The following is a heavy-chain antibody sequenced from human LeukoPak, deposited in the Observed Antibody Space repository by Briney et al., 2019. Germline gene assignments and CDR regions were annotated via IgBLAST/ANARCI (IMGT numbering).Heavy chain of an antibody. CDR3: ARDGTAANFDY. J-gene: IGHJ4*02. D-gene: IGHD6-13*01. V-gene: IGHV3-74*01. CDR2: VTSDGSST. CDR1: GFTFSAYW. Sequence: GGSLRLSCAASGFTFSAYWMHWVRQAPGKGLVRVSRVTSDGSSTTYADSVKGRFTISRDNAKNTLYLQMNSLRAEDTAVYYCARDGTAANFDYWGQGTLVTVSS.